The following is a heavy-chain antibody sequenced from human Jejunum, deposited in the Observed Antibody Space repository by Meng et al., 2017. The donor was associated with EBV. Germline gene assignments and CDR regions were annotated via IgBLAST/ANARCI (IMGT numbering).Heavy chain of an antibody. CDR2: INQVGSS. CDR1: TDFMSIYEW. Sequence: VPLRRSVPGLVAPSGTLSLPCAVSTDFMSIYEWWSSVRPPPGRGLELLGEINQVGSSYYYPSLKSLVTISIATSKRQFSPRLNSMTAADTAVYYCARASSERLLDYWGQGTLVTVSS. D-gene: IGHD1-14*01. J-gene: IGHJ4*02. V-gene: IGHV4-4*02. CDR3: ARASSERLLDY.